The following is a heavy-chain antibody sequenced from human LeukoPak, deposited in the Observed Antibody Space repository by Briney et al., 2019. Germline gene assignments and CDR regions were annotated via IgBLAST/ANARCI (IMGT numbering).Heavy chain of an antibody. V-gene: IGHV3-7*01. CDR1: GFTFSNHW. CDR3: ASMWEGGY. J-gene: IGHJ4*02. Sequence: GGSLRLSCAGSGFTFSNHWMKWVRQAPGKGLEWVANIKQDGSETFYVDSVKGRFTISRDNAKNSLYLQMNSLRVEDTAVYYCASMWEGGYWGQGTLVTVSS. D-gene: IGHD1-26*01. CDR2: IKQDGSET.